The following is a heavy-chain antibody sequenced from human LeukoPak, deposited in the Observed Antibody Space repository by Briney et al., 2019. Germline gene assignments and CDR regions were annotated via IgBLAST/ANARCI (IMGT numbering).Heavy chain of an antibody. CDR3: ARVKSSGWYLLGYYYMDV. Sequence: GGSLRLSCAASGFTFSSYWMSWVRQAPGKGLEWVANIKQDGSGKYYVDSVKGRFTISRDNAKNSLYLQMNSLRAEDTAVYYCARVKSSGWYLLGYYYMDVWGKGTTVTVSS. CDR2: IKQDGSGK. D-gene: IGHD6-19*01. V-gene: IGHV3-7*01. CDR1: GFTFSSYW. J-gene: IGHJ6*03.